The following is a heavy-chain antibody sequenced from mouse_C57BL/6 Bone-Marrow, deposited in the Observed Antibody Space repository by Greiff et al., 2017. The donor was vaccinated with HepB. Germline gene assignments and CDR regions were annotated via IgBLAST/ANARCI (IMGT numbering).Heavy chain of an antibody. J-gene: IGHJ1*03. D-gene: IGHD2-2*01. V-gene: IGHV1-61*01. CDR1: GYTFTSYW. Sequence: QVQLQQPGAELVRPGSSVKLSCKASGYTFTSYWMDWVKQRPGQGLEWIGNIYPSDSETHYNQKFKDKATLTVDKSSSTAYMQLSSLTSEDSAVYDGARYGYDGYLDVWGTGTTVTVSA. CDR2: IYPSDSET. CDR3: ARYGYDGYLDV.